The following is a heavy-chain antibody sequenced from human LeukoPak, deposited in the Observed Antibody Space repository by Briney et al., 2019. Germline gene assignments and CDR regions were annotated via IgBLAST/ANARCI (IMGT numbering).Heavy chain of an antibody. CDR1: GFTFSSYS. CDR2: ISSSSSII. V-gene: IGHV3-48*01. CDR3: ARGGAYISAVAGTLDY. Sequence: GGSLRLSCAGSGFTFSSYSMNWVRQAPGKGLEWVSYISSSSSIIDYADSVKGRFTISRDNAKNSLYLQMNSLRAEDTAVYYCARGGAYISAVAGTLDYWGQGTLVTVSS. J-gene: IGHJ4*02. D-gene: IGHD6-19*01.